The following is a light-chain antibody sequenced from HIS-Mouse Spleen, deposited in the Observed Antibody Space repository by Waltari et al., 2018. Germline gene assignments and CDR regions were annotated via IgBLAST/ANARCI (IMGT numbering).Light chain of an antibody. CDR1: NIGSKS. V-gene: IGLV3-21*03. Sequence: SYVLTQPPSVSVAPGKTARITCGGNNIGSKSVQWYQQKPGQAPVLVVLDDSDRPSGIPERLSGSNSGNTATLTISRVEAGDEADDYCQVWDSSSDHRVFGGGTKLTVL. J-gene: IGLJ2*01. CDR3: QVWDSSSDHRV. CDR2: DDS.